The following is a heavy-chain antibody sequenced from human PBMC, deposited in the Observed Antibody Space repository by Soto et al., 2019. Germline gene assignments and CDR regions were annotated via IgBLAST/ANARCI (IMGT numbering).Heavy chain of an antibody. D-gene: IGHD6-19*01. CDR1: GGSISSYY. J-gene: IGHJ4*02. V-gene: IGHV4-59*01. CDR2: IYYSGST. Sequence: PSETLSLTCTVSGGSISSYYWSWIRQPPGKGLEWIGYIYYSGSTNYNPSLKSRVTISVDTSKNQFSLKLSSVTAADTAVYYCASQFPYSSGWYVGYWGQGTLVTVSS. CDR3: ASQFPYSSGWYVGY.